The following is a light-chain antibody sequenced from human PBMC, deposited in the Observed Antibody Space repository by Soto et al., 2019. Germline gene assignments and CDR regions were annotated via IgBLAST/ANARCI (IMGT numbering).Light chain of an antibody. V-gene: IGKV3-20*01. CDR2: GAS. CDR1: QSVSSSY. J-gene: IGKJ4*02. CDR3: QQYGSSPHLT. Sequence: EIVLTQSPGTLSLSPGERATLSCRASQSVSSSYLAWYQQKPGQAPRLLIYGASSRATGIPDRFSGSGSGTDFTLTISRLEPEDSAVYYCQQYGSSPHLTCGGGTKVAIK.